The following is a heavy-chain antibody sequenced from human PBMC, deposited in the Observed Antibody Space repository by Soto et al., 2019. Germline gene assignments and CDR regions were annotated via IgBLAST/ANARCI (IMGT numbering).Heavy chain of an antibody. J-gene: IGHJ4*02. CDR2: IKGDGSDA. CDR1: GFTLSNFY. Sequence: PGGSLRLSCAASGFTLSNFYISWVRQAPGKGLEWLGNIKGDGSDAHYVDSVKGRFTISRDNAGNSIYLQMNNLRAEDTAVYYCAKSVLLARSFNVPFDYWGQGTLVTVSS. V-gene: IGHV3-7*03. D-gene: IGHD3-3*01. CDR3: AKSVLLARSFNVPFDY.